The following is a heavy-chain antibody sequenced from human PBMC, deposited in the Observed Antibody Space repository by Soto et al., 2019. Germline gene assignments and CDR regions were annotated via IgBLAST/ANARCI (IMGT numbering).Heavy chain of an antibody. CDR3: ARDSGRYSSGSLWGDNAFDI. V-gene: IGHV3-30-3*01. J-gene: IGHJ3*02. CDR2: ISYDGSNK. CDR1: GFTFSSYA. Sequence: HPVGSLRLSCAASGFTFSSYAMHWVRQAPGKGLEWVAVISYDGSNKYYADSVEGRFTISRDNSKNTLYLQMNSLRAEDTAVYYCARDSGRYSSGSLWGDNAFDIWGQGTMVTVSS. D-gene: IGHD6-19*01.